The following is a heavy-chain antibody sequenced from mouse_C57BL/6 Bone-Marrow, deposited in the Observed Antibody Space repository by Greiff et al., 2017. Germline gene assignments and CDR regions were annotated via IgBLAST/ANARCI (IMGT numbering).Heavy chain of an antibody. Sequence: EVKLQESGGGLVKPGGSLKLSCAASGFTFSSYAMSWVRQTPEKRLEWVATISDGGSYTYYPDNVKGRFTISRDNAKNNLYLQMSHLKSEDTAMYYCARCGDYWGQGTTLTVSS. J-gene: IGHJ2*01. CDR3: ARCGDY. CDR1: GFTFSSYA. CDR2: ISDGGSYT. V-gene: IGHV5-4*03.